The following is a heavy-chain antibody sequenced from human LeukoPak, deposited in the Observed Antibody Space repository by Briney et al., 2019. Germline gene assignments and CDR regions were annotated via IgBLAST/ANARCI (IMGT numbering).Heavy chain of an antibody. Sequence: GGSLRLSCAASGFTFSSYAMHWVRQAPGKGLEWVAVISYDGSNKYYADSVKGRFTISRDNSKNTLHLQMNSLRAEDTAVYYCARDRDAFDIWGQGTMVTVSS. J-gene: IGHJ3*02. CDR2: ISYDGSNK. V-gene: IGHV3-30*04. CDR1: GFTFSSYA. CDR3: ARDRDAFDI.